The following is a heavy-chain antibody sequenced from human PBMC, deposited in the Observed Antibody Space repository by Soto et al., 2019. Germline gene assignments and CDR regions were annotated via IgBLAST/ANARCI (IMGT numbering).Heavy chain of an antibody. J-gene: IGHJ5*02. CDR1: GYTFTGYY. Sequence: ASVKVSFKASGYTFTGYYMHWLRQAPGQGLEWMGWINPNSGGTNYAQKFQGRVTMTRDTSISTAYMELSRLRSDDTAVYYCARAYYYGPKGWFDPWGQGTLVTVSS. CDR3: ARAYYYGPKGWFDP. V-gene: IGHV1-2*02. D-gene: IGHD3-10*01. CDR2: INPNSGGT.